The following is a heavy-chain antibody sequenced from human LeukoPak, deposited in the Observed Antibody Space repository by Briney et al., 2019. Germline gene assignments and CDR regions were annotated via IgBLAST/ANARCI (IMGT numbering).Heavy chain of an antibody. V-gene: IGHV4-4*07. CDR3: ARYHPYYYGSGSPPRAFDI. CDR1: GGSISSYY. Sequence: SETLSLTCTVSGGSISSYYWSWIRQPAREGLEWIGRVYTSGSTNYNPSLKSRVTMSVDTSKNQFSLKLSSVTAADTAVYYCARYHPYYYGSGSPPRAFDIWGQGTMVTVSS. CDR2: VYTSGST. J-gene: IGHJ3*02. D-gene: IGHD3-10*01.